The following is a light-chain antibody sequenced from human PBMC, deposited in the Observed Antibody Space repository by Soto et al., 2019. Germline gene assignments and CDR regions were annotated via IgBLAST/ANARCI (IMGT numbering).Light chain of an antibody. Sequence: DIQLTQSPSFLSASVGDRVTITCRASQGINDYLAWYQQKPGKAPKLLIYVASNLQSEVPSRFSVSASGTEFTLTISSLQPEDFATYYCQQFNTYPLTFGGGTKVEVK. CDR1: QGINDY. V-gene: IGKV1-9*01. CDR3: QQFNTYPLT. J-gene: IGKJ4*01. CDR2: VAS.